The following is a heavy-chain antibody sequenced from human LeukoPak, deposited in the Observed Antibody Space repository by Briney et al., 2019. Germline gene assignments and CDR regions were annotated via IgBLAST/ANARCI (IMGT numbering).Heavy chain of an antibody. V-gene: IGHV1-2*02. CDR1: GHTFTGYY. CDR3: ARGPNWGLDY. D-gene: IGHD7-27*01. CDR2: INPDSGGT. J-gene: IGHJ4*02. Sequence: ASVKVSCKASGHTFTGYYIHWVRQAPGQGLEWMGWINPDSGGTIYVQKFQGRVTMTRDSPISTVYMELSRLSSDDTAVYYCARGPNWGLDYWGQGTLVTVSS.